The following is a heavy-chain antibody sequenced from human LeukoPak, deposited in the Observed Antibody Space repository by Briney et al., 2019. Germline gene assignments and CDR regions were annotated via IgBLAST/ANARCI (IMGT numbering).Heavy chain of an antibody. V-gene: IGHV4-34*01. J-gene: IGHJ5*02. CDR3: ARGRNLFLAITMVRGVNYNWFDP. CDR1: GGSFSGYY. Sequence: SETLSLTCAVYGGSFSGYYWSWIRQPPGKGLEWIGEINHSGSTNYNPSPKSRVTISVDTSKNQFSLKLSSVTAADTAVYYCARGRNLFLAITMVRGVNYNWFDPWGQGTLVTVSS. CDR2: INHSGST. D-gene: IGHD3-10*01.